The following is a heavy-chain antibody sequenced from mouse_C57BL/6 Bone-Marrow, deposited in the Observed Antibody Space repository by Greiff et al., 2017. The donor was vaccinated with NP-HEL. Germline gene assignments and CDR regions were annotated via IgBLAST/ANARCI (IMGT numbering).Heavy chain of an antibody. CDR2: IDPSDSYT. Sequence: QVQLQQSGAELVMPGASVKLSCKASGYTFTSYWMHWVKQRPGQGLEWIGEIDPSDSYTNYNQKFKGKSTLTVDKSSSTAYMQLSSLTSEDSAVYYCARFTYPPITTVVARDYWGQGTTLTVSS. D-gene: IGHD1-1*01. CDR1: GYTFTSYW. V-gene: IGHV1-69*01. CDR3: ARFTYPPITTVVARDY. J-gene: IGHJ2*01.